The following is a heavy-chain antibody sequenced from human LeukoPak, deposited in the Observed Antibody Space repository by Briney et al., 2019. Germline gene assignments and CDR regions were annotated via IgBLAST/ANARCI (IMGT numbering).Heavy chain of an antibody. D-gene: IGHD2/OR15-2a*01. V-gene: IGHV3-23*01. CDR3: AKFLGEIY. CDR1: GFTFSSYA. Sequence: RGSLRLSCVASGFTFSSYAMSWVRQAPGRGLEWVSSFSGSGDSTYYADSVKGRFTISRDTSKNTVYLQMNSLRAEDTAVYYCAKFLGEIYWGQGALVTVSS. CDR2: FSGSGDST. J-gene: IGHJ4*02.